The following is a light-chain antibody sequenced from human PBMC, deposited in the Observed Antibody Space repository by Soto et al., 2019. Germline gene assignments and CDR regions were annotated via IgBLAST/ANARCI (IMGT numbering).Light chain of an antibody. CDR2: DAS. CDR1: QIVSSY. Sequence: EIVLTQSPATLSLSPGERATLCCRASQIVSSYLAWYQQKPGQAPRLLIYDASNRATGIPARFSGSGSGTDFTLTISSLEPEDFAVYYCQQRSNWPPTFGQGTRLEIK. V-gene: IGKV3-11*01. CDR3: QQRSNWPPT. J-gene: IGKJ5*01.